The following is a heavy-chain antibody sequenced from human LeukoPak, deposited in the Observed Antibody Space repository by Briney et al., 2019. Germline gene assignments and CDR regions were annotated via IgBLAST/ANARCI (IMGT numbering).Heavy chain of an antibody. CDR1: GGSISSSSYY. CDR3: ASPKGAIWSGNKGDAFDI. J-gene: IGHJ3*02. D-gene: IGHD3-10*01. V-gene: IGHV4-39*01. Sequence: SETLSLTCTISGGSISSSSYYWGWIRQPPGKGLGWIGSIYYSGSTYYNPSRKSRVTISVDTSKNQFSLKLSSVTAADTAVYYCASPKGAIWSGNKGDAFDIWGQGTMVTVSS. CDR2: IYYSGST.